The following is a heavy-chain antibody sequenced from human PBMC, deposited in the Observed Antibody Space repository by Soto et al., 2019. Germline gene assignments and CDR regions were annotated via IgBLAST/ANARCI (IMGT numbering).Heavy chain of an antibody. D-gene: IGHD6-19*01. Sequence: TLSLTCTVSGGSISSGGYYWSWIRQHPGKGLEWIGYIYYSGSTYYNPSLKSRVTISVDTSKNQFSLKLSSVTAADTAVYYCAREGRAVAGTGVYSSYGMDVCGQGTSVTVSS. CDR3: AREGRAVAGTGVYSSYGMDV. V-gene: IGHV4-31*03. CDR2: IYYSGST. CDR1: GGSISSGGYY. J-gene: IGHJ6*02.